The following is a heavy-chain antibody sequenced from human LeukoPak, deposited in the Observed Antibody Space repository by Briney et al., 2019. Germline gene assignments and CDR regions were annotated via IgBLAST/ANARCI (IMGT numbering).Heavy chain of an antibody. CDR2: MDNSGST. CDR1: GGSISSYY. D-gene: IGHD4-11*01. CDR3: ATWVTVIYAFDI. Sequence: PSETLSLTCTVSGGSISSYYWNWLRQPPGKGLEWIGYMDNSGSTNYNPSLKSRVTIPADTSKNQFSLRLSSVTAADTAVYYCATWVTVIYAFDIWGQGTMVTVSS. J-gene: IGHJ3*02. V-gene: IGHV4-59*01.